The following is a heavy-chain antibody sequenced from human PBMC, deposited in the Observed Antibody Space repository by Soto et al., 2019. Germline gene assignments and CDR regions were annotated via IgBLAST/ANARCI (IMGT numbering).Heavy chain of an antibody. V-gene: IGHV2-5*02. J-gene: IGHJ6*02. CDR1: GFSLSTSGVG. D-gene: IGHD6-19*01. Sequence: QITLKESGPTLVKPTQTLTLTCTFSGFSLSTSGVGVGWIRQPPGKALEWLALIYWDDDKRYSPSLKSRLTITKDTSKNQVVLTKTNMDPVDTATYYCARTYSSGWDPYYYYGMDVWGQGTTVTVSS. CDR3: ARTYSSGWDPYYYYGMDV. CDR2: IYWDDDK.